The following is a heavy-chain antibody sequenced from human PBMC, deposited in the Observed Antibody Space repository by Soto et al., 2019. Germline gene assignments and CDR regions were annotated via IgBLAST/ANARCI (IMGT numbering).Heavy chain of an antibody. CDR2: INHSGST. D-gene: IGHD6-19*01. CDR1: GGSFSGYY. V-gene: IGHV4-34*01. Sequence: SETLSLTCAVYGGSFSGYYWSWIRQPPGKGLEWIGEINHSGSTNYNPSLKSRVTISVDTSKNQFSLKLSSVTAADTAVYYCARPGITTGSGYYYYGMDVWGQGTTVTVSS. J-gene: IGHJ6*02. CDR3: ARPGITTGSGYYYYGMDV.